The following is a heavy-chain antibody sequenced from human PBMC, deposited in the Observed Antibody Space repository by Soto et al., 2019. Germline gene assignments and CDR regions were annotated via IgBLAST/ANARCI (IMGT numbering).Heavy chain of an antibody. CDR1: GGSFSGYY. CDR3: AKGDNGSYRDV. J-gene: IGHJ6*03. V-gene: IGHV4-34*01. Sequence: PSETLSLTCAVYGGSFSGYYWSWIRQPPGKGLEWIGQINHSGSTNYNPSLKSRVTISVDTSKNQFSLKLSSVTAADTAVYYCAKGDNGSYRDVWGQGTTVTSP. D-gene: IGHD1-26*01. CDR2: INHSGST.